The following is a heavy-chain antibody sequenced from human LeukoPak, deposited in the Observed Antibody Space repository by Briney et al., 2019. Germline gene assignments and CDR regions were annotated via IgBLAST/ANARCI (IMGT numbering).Heavy chain of an antibody. V-gene: IGHV3-9*01. Sequence: GGSLRLPRAASGFTFDDYAMHWVRQAPGKGLEWVSGITWNSGVIRYADSVKGRFTVSRDNAMNSLYLEMNSLRVEDTAFYFCVKDRTYDSTGSYFDHWGQGTLVAVSS. CDR2: ITWNSGVI. J-gene: IGHJ4*02. D-gene: IGHD3-22*01. CDR3: VKDRTYDSTGSYFDH. CDR1: GFTFDDYA.